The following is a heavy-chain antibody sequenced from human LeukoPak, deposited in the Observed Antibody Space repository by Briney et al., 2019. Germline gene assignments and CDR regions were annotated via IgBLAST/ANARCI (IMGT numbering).Heavy chain of an antibody. CDR1: GITFSSYG. V-gene: IGHV3-23*01. D-gene: IGHD3-10*01. CDR3: AKDGGVWFGESNDY. J-gene: IGHJ4*02. CDR2: ISGSGGST. Sequence: GGSLTLSCAASGITFSSYGMSWVRQAPGKGLEWVSDISGSGGSTYYADSVKGRFTISRDNSKNTLYLQMNSLRVEDTAIYYCAKDGGVWFGESNDYWGQGTLVTVSS.